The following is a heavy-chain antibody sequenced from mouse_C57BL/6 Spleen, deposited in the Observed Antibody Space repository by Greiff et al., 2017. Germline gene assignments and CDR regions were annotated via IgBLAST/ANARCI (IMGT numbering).Heavy chain of an antibody. J-gene: IGHJ2*01. CDR2: IDPNSGGT. V-gene: IGHV1-72*01. CDR3: ARAGYGNFYFDY. CDR1: GYTFTSYW. Sequence: QQSCKASGYTFTSYWMHWVKQRPGRGLEWIGRIDPNSGGTKYNEKFKSKATLTVDKPSSTAYMQLSSLTSEDSAVYYCARAGYGNFYFDYWGQGTTLTVSS. D-gene: IGHD2-10*02.